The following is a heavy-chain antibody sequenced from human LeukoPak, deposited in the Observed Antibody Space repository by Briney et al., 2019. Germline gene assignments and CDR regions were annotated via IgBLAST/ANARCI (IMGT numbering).Heavy chain of an antibody. CDR2: IYSGGNT. Sequence: GSLRLSCEASGFTFSTYAMSWVRQAPGKGLEWVSVIYSGGNTYYADSVKGRFTISRDSSKNTLYLQMNSLRAEDTAVYYCARWAISSSSPHYYYYGMDVWGQGTTVTVSS. D-gene: IGHD6-6*01. CDR3: ARWAISSSSPHYYYYGMDV. CDR1: GFTFSTYA. J-gene: IGHJ6*02. V-gene: IGHV3-66*01.